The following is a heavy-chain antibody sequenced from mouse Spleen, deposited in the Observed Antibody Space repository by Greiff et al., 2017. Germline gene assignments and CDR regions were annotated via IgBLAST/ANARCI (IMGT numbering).Heavy chain of an antibody. Sequence: QVQLQQPGAELVKPGASVKLSCKASGYTFTSYWMHWVKQRPGQGLEWIGMIHPNSGSTNYNEKFKSKATLTVDKSSSTAYMQLSSLTSEDSAVYYCARSHGYSYYYAMDYWGQGTSVTVSS. J-gene: IGHJ4*01. V-gene: IGHV1-64*01. CDR1: GYTFTSYW. CDR2: IHPNSGST. D-gene: IGHD2-3*01. CDR3: ARSHGYSYYYAMDY.